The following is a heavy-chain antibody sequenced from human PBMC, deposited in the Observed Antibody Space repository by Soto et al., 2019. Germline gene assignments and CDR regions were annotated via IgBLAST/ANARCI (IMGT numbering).Heavy chain of an antibody. CDR1: GASISSSNYY. V-gene: IGHV4-39*02. J-gene: IGHJ4*02. CDR3: ARTGGYSLGTPFDY. Sequence: QLQLQDSGPGLVKPSETLSLSCTVSGASISSSNYYWGWIRQPPGKGLEWIGSIYYSGNTYYNPSLTSRVTISVDTSKNHCSLRLTSVTAADTAVYYCARTGGYSLGTPFDYWGQGTLVTVSS. CDR2: IYYSGNT. D-gene: IGHD3-16*01.